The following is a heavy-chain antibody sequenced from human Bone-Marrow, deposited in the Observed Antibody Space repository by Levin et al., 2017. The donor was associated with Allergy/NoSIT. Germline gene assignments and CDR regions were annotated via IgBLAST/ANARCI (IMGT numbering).Heavy chain of an antibody. CDR3: ARDHYGDSFDY. CDR1: GFTFSSYS. Sequence: GGSLRLSCAASGFTFSSYSIHWVRQTPGKGLEWVSIISDDGTNKYYADSVKGRFTISRDNSKNTIYLQMNGLRLEDTAVYFCARDHYGDSFDYWGQGTLVTVSS. V-gene: IGHV3-30-3*01. D-gene: IGHD4-17*01. CDR2: ISDDGTNK. J-gene: IGHJ4*02.